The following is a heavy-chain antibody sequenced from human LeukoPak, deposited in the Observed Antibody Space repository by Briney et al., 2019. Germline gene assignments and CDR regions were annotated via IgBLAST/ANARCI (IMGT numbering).Heavy chain of an antibody. V-gene: IGHV3-30*02. Sequence: PGGSLRLSCAASGFTLSSDGMHWVRQAPGKGLEWVAFIRHDGSKKYYADSVKGRFTTSRDNSKNTLDLQMNSLRPEDTAVYYCAKSGDGYRFDYWGQGTLVTVSS. CDR3: AKSGDGYRFDY. CDR1: GFTLSSDG. D-gene: IGHD5-24*01. CDR2: IRHDGSKK. J-gene: IGHJ4*02.